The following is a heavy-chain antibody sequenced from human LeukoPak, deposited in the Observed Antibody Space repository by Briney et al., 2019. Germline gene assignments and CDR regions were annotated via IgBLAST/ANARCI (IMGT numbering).Heavy chain of an antibody. CDR1: GGSVSSGCYY. CDR3: AREVRITMVRGVIAYYFDY. D-gene: IGHD3-10*01. Sequence: SETLSLTCTVSGGSVSSGCYYWSSIRQPPGKGLEWIGYIYYSGSTNYNPSLKSRVTISVDTSKNQFSLKLSSVTAADTAVYYCAREVRITMVRGVIAYYFDYWGQGTLVTVSS. J-gene: IGHJ4*02. V-gene: IGHV4-61*01. CDR2: IYYSGST.